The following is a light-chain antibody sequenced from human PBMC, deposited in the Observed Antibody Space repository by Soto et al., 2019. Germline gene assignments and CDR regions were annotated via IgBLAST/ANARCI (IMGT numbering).Light chain of an antibody. Sequence: QSVLTQPPSVSGAPGQRVTISYTGSSSNIGAGYDVHWYQQLPGTAPKLLIYGNSNRPSGVPDRFSGSKSGTSASLAITGLQSEDEAVYYCQSYDSSLSGWVFGGGTKLTVL. V-gene: IGLV1-40*01. CDR2: GNS. CDR3: QSYDSSLSGWV. J-gene: IGLJ3*02. CDR1: SSNIGAGYD.